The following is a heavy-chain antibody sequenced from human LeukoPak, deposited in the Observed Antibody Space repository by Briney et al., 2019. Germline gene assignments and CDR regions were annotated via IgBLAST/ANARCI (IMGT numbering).Heavy chain of an antibody. D-gene: IGHD3-16*01. J-gene: IGHJ3*01. CDR2: ITPTFGTT. CDR1: GGAFSDFA. CDR3: ARASQTFGTKYNVFDV. Sequence: ASVKVSCKTSGGAFSDFAIYWMRQAPCHGLEWMGRITPTFGTTNYAQKFEDRVTISLDGPTNTAYMEMSSLRSEDTAVYYCARASQTFGTKYNVFDVWGQGTMIIVSS. V-gene: IGHV1-69*15.